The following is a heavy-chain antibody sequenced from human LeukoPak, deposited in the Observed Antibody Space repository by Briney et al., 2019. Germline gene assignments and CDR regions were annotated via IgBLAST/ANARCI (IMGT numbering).Heavy chain of an antibody. V-gene: IGHV3-23*01. CDR2: ISGSGGST. CDR3: AKELKIVVVPAANDY. CDR1: GFTFSSYA. D-gene: IGHD2-2*01. J-gene: IGHJ4*02. Sequence: PGGSLRLSCAASGFTFSSYAMSWVRQAPGKGLEWVSAISGSGGSTYYADSVKGRFTVSRDNSKNTLYLQMNSLRAEDTAVYYCAKELKIVVVPAANDYWGQGTLVTVSS.